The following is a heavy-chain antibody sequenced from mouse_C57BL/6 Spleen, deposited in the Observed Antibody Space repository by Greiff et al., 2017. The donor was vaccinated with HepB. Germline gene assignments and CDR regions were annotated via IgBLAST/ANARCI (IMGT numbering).Heavy chain of an antibody. CDR1: GYAFSSYW. D-gene: IGHD1-1*01. Sequence: VKLQQSGAELVKPGASVKISCKASGYAFSSYWMNWVKQRPGKGLEWIGQIYPGDGDTNYNGKFKGKATLTADKSSSTAYMQLSSLTSEDSAVYFCARSDYYGSQYYFDYWGQGTTLTVSS. CDR3: ARSDYYGSQYYFDY. V-gene: IGHV1-80*01. CDR2: IYPGDGDT. J-gene: IGHJ2*01.